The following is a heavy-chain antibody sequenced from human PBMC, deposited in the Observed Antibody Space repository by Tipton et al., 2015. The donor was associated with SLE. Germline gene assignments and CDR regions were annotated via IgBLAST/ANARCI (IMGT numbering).Heavy chain of an antibody. CDR2: INHSGST. J-gene: IGHJ5*02. CDR1: GGSISSYY. V-gene: IGHV4-34*01. CDR3: ARRICYASGGPGGNWSDP. D-gene: IGHD2-2*01. Sequence: TLSLTCTVSGGSISSYYWSWIRQPPGKGLEWIGEINHSGSTNYNPSLKSRVTISVDTSKNQFSLKLSSVTAADTAVYYCARRICYASGGPGGNWSDPWGQGTLVTVSS.